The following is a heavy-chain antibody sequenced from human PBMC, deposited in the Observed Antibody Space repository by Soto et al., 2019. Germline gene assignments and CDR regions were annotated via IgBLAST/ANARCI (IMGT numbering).Heavy chain of an antibody. CDR3: ARDRSVDRDGMDV. CDR2: ISSSSSYI. Sequence: GGSLRLSCAASGFTFSSYSMNWVRQAPGKGLEWVSSISSSSSYIYYADSVKGRFTISRDNAKNSLYLQMNSLRAEDTAVYYCARDRSVDRDGMDVWGQGTTVTVSS. CDR1: GFTFSSYS. J-gene: IGHJ6*02. V-gene: IGHV3-21*01. D-gene: IGHD3-16*02.